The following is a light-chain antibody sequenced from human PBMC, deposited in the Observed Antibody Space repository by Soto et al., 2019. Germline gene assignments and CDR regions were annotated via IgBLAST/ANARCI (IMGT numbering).Light chain of an antibody. J-gene: IGKJ4*01. CDR2: GAS. Sequence: EIVMTQSPATLSVSPGERATLPCRSSQSVSSNLAWYQQKPGQAPRVLIYGASTRATGIPARFSGSGAGTEFTLTISSLQSEDFAVYYCQKYNEWPLTFGGGTKVDIK. CDR3: QKYNEWPLT. CDR1: QSVSSN. V-gene: IGKV3-15*01.